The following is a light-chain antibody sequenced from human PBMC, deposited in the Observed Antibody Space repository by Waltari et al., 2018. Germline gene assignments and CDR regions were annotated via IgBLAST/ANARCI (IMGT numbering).Light chain of an antibody. CDR1: QSLTKRY. CDR2: GAS. Sequence: VLTQSPGTLSLSPVERATLSCRASQSLTKRYLAWYQQQPGQAPRLLIYGASSRAAGIPDRFSGSGSVTDFTLTISRLEPEDFAVYYCQQYGSSVLYTFGQGTKLEIK. V-gene: IGKV3-20*01. J-gene: IGKJ2*01. CDR3: QQYGSSVLYT.